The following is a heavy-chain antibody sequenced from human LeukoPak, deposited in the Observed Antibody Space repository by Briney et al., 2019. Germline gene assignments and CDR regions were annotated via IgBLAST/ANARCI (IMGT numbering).Heavy chain of an antibody. Sequence: PGGSLRLSCAASGFTFSGYSMNWDRQAPGKGLEWVSYISSSSTTIYYADSVKGRFTISRDNAKNSLYLQMNSLRAEDMAVYYCARVSSVWQLVARGAIDYWGQGTLVTVSS. CDR3: ARVSSVWQLVARGAIDY. V-gene: IGHV3-48*01. D-gene: IGHD6-6*01. J-gene: IGHJ4*02. CDR2: ISSSSTTI. CDR1: GFTFSGYS.